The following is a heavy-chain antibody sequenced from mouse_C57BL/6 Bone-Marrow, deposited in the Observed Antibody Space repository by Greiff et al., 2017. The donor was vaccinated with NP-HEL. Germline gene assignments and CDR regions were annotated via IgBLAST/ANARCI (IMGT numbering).Heavy chain of an antibody. CDR3: ARGDYPFAY. Sequence: LVESVAELVRPGASVKLSCTASGFTITNTYMPWVKQRPEQGLEWIGRIDPANGNTKYAPKFQGKATITADTSSNTAYLQRSSLTSEDTAIYYCARGDYPFAYWGQGTLVTVSA. J-gene: IGHJ3*01. CDR2: IDPANGNT. V-gene: IGHV14-3*01. D-gene: IGHD2-4*01. CDR1: GFTITNTY.